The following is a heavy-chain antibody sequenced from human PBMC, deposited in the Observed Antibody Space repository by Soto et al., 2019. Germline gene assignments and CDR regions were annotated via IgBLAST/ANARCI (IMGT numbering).Heavy chain of an antibody. D-gene: IGHD3-9*01. CDR3: ATDGHYDILTGYYGY. CDR1: GYSFTSHY. V-gene: IGHV1-24*01. CDR2: FDPEDGET. J-gene: IGHJ4*02. Sequence: GASVKVSCKAIGYSFTSHYMHWVRQAPGKGLEWMGGFDPEDGETIYAQKFQGRVTMTEDTSTDTAYMELSSLRSEDTAVYYCATDGHYDILTGYYGYWGQGTLVTVSS.